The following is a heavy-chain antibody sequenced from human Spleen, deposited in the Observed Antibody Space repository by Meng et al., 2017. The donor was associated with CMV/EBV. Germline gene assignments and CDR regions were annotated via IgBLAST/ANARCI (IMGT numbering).Heavy chain of an antibody. CDR1: YA. J-gene: IGHJ4*02. D-gene: IGHD3-10*01. CDR3: ARASISPHYYGSGSYGGFFDY. Sequence: YAMHWVRQAPGKGLEWVAVISDDGSNKYYADSVKGRFTISRDNSKNTLYLQMNSLRAEDTAVYYCARASISPHYYGSGSYGGFFDYWGQGTLVTVSS. CDR2: ISDDGSNK. V-gene: IGHV3-30*04.